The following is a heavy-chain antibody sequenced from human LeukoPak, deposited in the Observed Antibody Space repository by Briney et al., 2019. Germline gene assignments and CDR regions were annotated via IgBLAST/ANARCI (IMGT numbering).Heavy chain of an antibody. V-gene: IGHV4-39*07. CDR3: ARGYSSSWYTPPYYMDV. Sequence: SETLSLTCTVSGGSISSSSYYWGWIRQPPGKGLEWIGSIYYSGSTYYNPSLKSRVNISVDTSKNHFSLKLSSVTAADTAVYYCARGYSSSWYTPPYYMDVWGKGTTVTVSS. D-gene: IGHD6-13*01. CDR1: GGSISSSSYY. J-gene: IGHJ6*03. CDR2: IYYSGST.